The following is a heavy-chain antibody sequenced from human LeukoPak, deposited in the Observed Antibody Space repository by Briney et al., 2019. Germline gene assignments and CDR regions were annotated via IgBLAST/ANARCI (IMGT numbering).Heavy chain of an antibody. D-gene: IGHD3-3*01. CDR2: INHSGST. V-gene: IGHV4-34*01. J-gene: IGHJ4*02. CDR3: ASGVTYYDFWSGYPTGYFDY. CDR1: GGSFSGYY. Sequence: SETLSLTCAVYGGSFSGYYWSWIRQPPGKGLEWIGEINHSGSTNYNPSLKSRVTISVDTSKNQLSLKLSSVTAADTAVYYCASGVTYYDFWSGYPTGYFDYWGQGTLVTVSS.